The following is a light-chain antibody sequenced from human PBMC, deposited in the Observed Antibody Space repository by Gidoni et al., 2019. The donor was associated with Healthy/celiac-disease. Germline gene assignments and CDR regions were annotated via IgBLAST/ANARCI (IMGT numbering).Light chain of an antibody. Sequence: LLTQSPGPLSLSPGERATLTCSTSHHVNSSYLAWYQQKPGQAPRLLIYGASSRATGVPDRFSGSGSGTDFTLTISRLEPEDFAVYYCQQYGSSPAFGPGTKVDIK. CDR3: QQYGSSPA. CDR2: GAS. V-gene: IGKV3-20*01. J-gene: IGKJ3*01. CDR1: HHVNSSY.